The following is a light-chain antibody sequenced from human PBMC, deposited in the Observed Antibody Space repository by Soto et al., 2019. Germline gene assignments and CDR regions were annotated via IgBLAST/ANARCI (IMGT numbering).Light chain of an antibody. J-gene: IGKJ5*01. V-gene: IGKV3-20*01. CDR3: QQYGSSPQGT. CDR1: QSVSSSY. Sequence: EIVLTQSPGTLSLSPGERATLSCRASQSVSSSYLAWYQQKPGQAPRLLIYGASSRATGIPDRFSGSGSGTNFTLTISRLEPEDFAVYYCQQYGSSPQGTFGQGKRLEIK. CDR2: GAS.